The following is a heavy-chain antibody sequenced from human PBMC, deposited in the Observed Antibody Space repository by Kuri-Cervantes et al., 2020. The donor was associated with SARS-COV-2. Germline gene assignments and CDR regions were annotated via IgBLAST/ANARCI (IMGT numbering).Heavy chain of an antibody. V-gene: IGHV4-34*01. J-gene: IGHJ4*02. CDR1: GGSFSGYY. D-gene: IGHD6-19*01. CDR3: ASGGYDTGWKF. CDR2: INDSGST. Sequence: SQTLSLTCEVYGGSFSGYYWNWIRQPPGKGLEWIGEINDSGSTDYSPSLRGRVTISKDTSKKQFSLKLTSVTAADTAVYFCASGGYDTGWKFWGQGARVTVSS.